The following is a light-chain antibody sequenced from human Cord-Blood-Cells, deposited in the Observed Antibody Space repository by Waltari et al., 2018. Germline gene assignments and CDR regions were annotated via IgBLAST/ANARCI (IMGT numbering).Light chain of an antibody. CDR2: DVG. Sequence: QSALTPPASVSGSPGQSITISCTGTSSDVGGYNYVSWYQQHPRKAPKPMIYDVGNRPSGVFNASCGATSGNSASLTISGPLAEDEADYYCRSYTSSSTPYVFGTGTKVTVL. CDR3: RSYTSSSTPYV. CDR1: SSDVGGYNY. V-gene: IGLV2-14*03. J-gene: IGLJ1*01.